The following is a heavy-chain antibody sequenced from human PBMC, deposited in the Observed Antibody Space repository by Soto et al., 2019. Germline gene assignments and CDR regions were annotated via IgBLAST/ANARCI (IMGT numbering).Heavy chain of an antibody. D-gene: IGHD6-13*01. J-gene: IGHJ6*02. CDR2: IGTAGDT. V-gene: IGHV3-13*01. Sequence: EVQLVESGGGLVQPGGSLRLSCAASGFTFSSYDMHWVRQATGKGLEWVSAIGTAGDTYYPGSVKGRFTISRENAKNSLYLQMNSLRAGDTAVYYCARAPDMAAAGYYYGMDVWGQGTTVTVSS. CDR1: GFTFSSYD. CDR3: ARAPDMAAAGYYYGMDV.